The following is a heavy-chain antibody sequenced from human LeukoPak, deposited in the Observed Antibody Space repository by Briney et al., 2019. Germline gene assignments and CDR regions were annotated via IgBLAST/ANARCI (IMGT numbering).Heavy chain of an antibody. CDR3: ARTYDTSGYYNYYLDY. Sequence: ASVKVSCKASGYNLISYGIIWVRQAPGQGLEWIGWISAYNVNTNYAQKFQGRVTMTTDTSTSTAYMELRSLKSDDTAVYFCARTYDTSGYYNYYLDYWGQGTLVTVSS. CDR2: ISAYNVNT. CDR1: GYNLISYG. D-gene: IGHD3-22*01. J-gene: IGHJ4*02. V-gene: IGHV1-18*01.